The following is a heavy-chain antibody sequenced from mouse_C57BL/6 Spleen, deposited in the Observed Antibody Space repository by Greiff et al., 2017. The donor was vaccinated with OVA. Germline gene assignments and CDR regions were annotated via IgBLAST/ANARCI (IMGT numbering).Heavy chain of an antibody. D-gene: IGHD1-1*01. J-gene: IGHJ1*03. CDR1: GYSITSGYY. Sequence: EVKLQESGPGLVKPSQSLSLTCSVTGYSITSGYYWNWIRQFPGNKLEWMGYISYDGSNNYNQSLKNRISITRDTSKNQFFLKLNSMTTEDTATYYCARRTTVVARWYFDVWGTGTTVTVSS. CDR3: ARRTTVVARWYFDV. V-gene: IGHV3-6*01. CDR2: ISYDGSN.